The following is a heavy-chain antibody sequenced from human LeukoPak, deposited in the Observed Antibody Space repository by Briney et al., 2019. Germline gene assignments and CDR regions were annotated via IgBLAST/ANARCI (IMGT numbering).Heavy chain of an antibody. Sequence: PGGSLRLSCAASGFTFSSYSMNWVRQAPGKGLEWVSYISSSSTIYYADSVKGRFTISRDNAKNSLYLQMNSLRAEDTAVYYCAREGYSSSWPAPDYWGQGTLVTVSS. V-gene: IGHV3-48*04. D-gene: IGHD6-13*01. J-gene: IGHJ4*02. CDR3: AREGYSSSWPAPDY. CDR1: GFTFSSYS. CDR2: ISSSSTI.